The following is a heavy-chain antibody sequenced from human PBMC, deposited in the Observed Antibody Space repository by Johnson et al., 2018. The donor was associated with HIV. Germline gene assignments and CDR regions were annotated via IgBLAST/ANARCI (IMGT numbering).Heavy chain of an antibody. CDR3: AKDGNDILTGQGPDGFDI. J-gene: IGHJ3*02. CDR2: IFTVGDV. Sequence: VQLVESGGGLVQPGGSLRLSCAASGFTVSINYMSWVRQAPGKGLEWVSVIFTVGDVYYADSVKGRFTISRDNSKNTLYLQLNGLRPEDTALYYCAKDGNDILTGQGPDGFDIWGQGTMVTVSS. D-gene: IGHD3-9*01. CDR1: GFTVSINY. V-gene: IGHV3-66*02.